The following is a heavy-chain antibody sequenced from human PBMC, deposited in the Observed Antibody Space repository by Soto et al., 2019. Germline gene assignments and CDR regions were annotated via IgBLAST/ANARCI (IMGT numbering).Heavy chain of an antibody. J-gene: IGHJ6*02. CDR2: IYYSGST. Sequence: SETLSLTCTVSGGSISSGDYNWSWIRQPPXKGLEWIGYIYYSGSTYYNPSLKSRVTISVDTSKNQFSLKLSSVTAADTAVYYCARAIDYGGNFFYYYGMDVWGQGTTVTVSS. CDR1: GGSISSGDYN. D-gene: IGHD4-17*01. V-gene: IGHV4-30-4*01. CDR3: ARAIDYGGNFFYYYGMDV.